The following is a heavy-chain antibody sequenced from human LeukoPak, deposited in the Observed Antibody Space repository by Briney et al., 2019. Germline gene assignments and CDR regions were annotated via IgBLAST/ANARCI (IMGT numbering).Heavy chain of an antibody. J-gene: IGHJ4*02. Sequence: PGGSLRLSCAASGFTFSDYSINWVRQAPGKGLEWVSSINPTSTSIYYADAVKGRFTISRDNAKSSLYLQMNSLRAEDTARLYSVGLRRNSDSSGYYYFYNYWGQGIQVTVSS. CDR1: GFTFSDYS. CDR3: VGLRRNSDSSGYYYFYNY. CDR2: INPTSTSI. V-gene: IGHV3-21*04. D-gene: IGHD3-22*01.